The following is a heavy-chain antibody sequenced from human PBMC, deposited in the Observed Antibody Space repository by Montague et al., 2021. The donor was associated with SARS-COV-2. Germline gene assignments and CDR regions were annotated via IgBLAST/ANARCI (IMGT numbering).Heavy chain of an antibody. CDR1: GSTFSSYS. CDR3: ARDRVEIVGAAGFDY. J-gene: IGHJ4*02. V-gene: IGHV3-21*01. Sequence: SLRLSCAASGSTFSSYSMNWVRQAPGKGLEWVSSISSSSSYIYYADSVKGRFTISRDNAKNSLYLQMNSLRAEDTAVYYCARDRVEIVGAAGFDYWGQGTLVTVSS. D-gene: IGHD1-26*01. CDR2: ISSSSSYI.